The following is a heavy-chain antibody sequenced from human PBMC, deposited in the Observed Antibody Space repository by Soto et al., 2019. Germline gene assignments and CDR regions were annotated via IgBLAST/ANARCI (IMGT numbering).Heavy chain of an antibody. V-gene: IGHV1-3*01. Sequence: QVQLVQSGAEVKKPGASVKVSCKASGYTFTSYAMHWVRQAPGQRLEWMGWINAGNGNTKYSQKFQGRVTITRDTSASTAYMELSSLRSEDTAVYYWAKSATVPAAIAYWGQGPLVTVSS. CDR2: INAGNGNT. CDR1: GYTFTSYA. D-gene: IGHD2-2*02. J-gene: IGHJ4*02. CDR3: AKSATVPAAIAY.